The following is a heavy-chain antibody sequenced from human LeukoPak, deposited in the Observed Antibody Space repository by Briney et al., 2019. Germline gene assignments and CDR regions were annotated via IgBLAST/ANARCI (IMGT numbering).Heavy chain of an antibody. Sequence: GGSLRLSCAASGFTVSSNYMSWVRQAPGKGLEWVSVIYSGGSTYYADSVKGRFTISRDNSKNTLYLQMNSLRAVDTAVYYCASGVGYSSGWYGDKGCYFDYWGQGTLVTVSS. V-gene: IGHV3-66*01. CDR1: GFTVSSNY. CDR2: IYSGGST. CDR3: ASGVGYSSGWYGDKGCYFDY. D-gene: IGHD6-19*01. J-gene: IGHJ4*02.